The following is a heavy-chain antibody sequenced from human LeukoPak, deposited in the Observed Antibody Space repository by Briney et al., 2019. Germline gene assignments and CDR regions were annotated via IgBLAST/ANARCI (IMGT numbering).Heavy chain of an antibody. V-gene: IGHV4-59*12. J-gene: IGHJ4*02. Sequence: SETLSLTCTVSGASISSYHWSWIRQPPGKGLEWIGYIYDSGSTNYNPSLKSRVTISVDTSKNQFSLKLSSVTAADTAVYYCARGLHSIQWLGPFDYWGQGTLVTVSS. D-gene: IGHD6-19*01. CDR2: IYDSGST. CDR1: GASISSYH. CDR3: ARGLHSIQWLGPFDY.